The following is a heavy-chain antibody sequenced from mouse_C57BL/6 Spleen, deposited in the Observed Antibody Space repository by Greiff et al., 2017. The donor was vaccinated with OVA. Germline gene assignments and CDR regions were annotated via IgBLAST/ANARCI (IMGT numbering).Heavy chain of an antibody. D-gene: IGHD2-5*01. J-gene: IGHJ2*01. V-gene: IGHV1-80*01. Sequence: QVQLQQSGAELVKPGASVKISCKASGYAFSSYWMNWVKQRPGKGLEWIGQIYPGDGDTNYNGKFKGKATLTADKSSSTAYMQLSILTSEDSAIYFGARTYYSNYDFDDWGQGTTLTVS. CDR1: GYAFSSYW. CDR3: ARTYYSNYDFDD. CDR2: IYPGDGDT.